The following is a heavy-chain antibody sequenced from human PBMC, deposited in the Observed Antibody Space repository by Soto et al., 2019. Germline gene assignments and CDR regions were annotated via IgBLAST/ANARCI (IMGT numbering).Heavy chain of an antibody. D-gene: IGHD4-17*01. CDR3: ASRSSSHDYGDYHLDY. Sequence: KPSETLSLTCTVSGGSISSSSYYWGWIRQPPGKGLEWIGSIYYSGSTYYNPSLKSRVTISVDTSKNQFSLKLSSVTAADTAVYYCASRSSSHDYGDYHLDYWGQGTLVTVSS. J-gene: IGHJ4*02. CDR2: IYYSGST. CDR1: GGSISSSSYY. V-gene: IGHV4-39*01.